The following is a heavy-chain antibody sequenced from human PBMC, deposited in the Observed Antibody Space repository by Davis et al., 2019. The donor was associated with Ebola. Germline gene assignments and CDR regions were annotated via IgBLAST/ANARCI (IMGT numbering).Heavy chain of an antibody. CDR3: ARGPGYSSSWYEGWFDP. D-gene: IGHD6-13*01. Sequence: SETLSLTCTVPGGSISSYYWSWIRQPPGKGLEWIGYTYYTGSTNYNPPLKSPVTISVDTSKNQFSLKLSSGTAADTAVYYCARGPGYSSSWYEGWFDPWGQGTLVTVSS. J-gene: IGHJ5*02. CDR2: TYYTGST. CDR1: GGSISSYY. V-gene: IGHV4-59*12.